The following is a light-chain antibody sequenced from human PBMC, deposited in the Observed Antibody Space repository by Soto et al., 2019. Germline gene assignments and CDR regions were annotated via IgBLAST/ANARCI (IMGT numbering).Light chain of an antibody. CDR1: QSVSSN. CDR2: GAS. V-gene: IGKV3-15*01. J-gene: IGKJ3*01. Sequence: EIVMTQSPATLSVSPGERATLSCRASQSVSSNFAWYQQKPGQAPRLLIYGASSRATGIPARFSGSGSGRAFSPTISSLQSEDFAVYYCQQYNNRPPFTFGPGTKVDIK. CDR3: QQYNNRPPFT.